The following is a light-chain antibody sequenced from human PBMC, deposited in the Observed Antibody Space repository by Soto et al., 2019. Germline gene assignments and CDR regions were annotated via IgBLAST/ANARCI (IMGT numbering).Light chain of an antibody. CDR2: GAS. Sequence: EIVMTQSPATLSVSPGARATLSCRASQSISNNLAWYQKKPGQAPRLLIYGASTRATGIPARFSGSGSGTEFTLTISSLQSEDFAVYYWQQYNNWWTFGQGTRVEIK. CDR1: QSISNN. J-gene: IGKJ1*01. CDR3: QQYNNWWT. V-gene: IGKV3-15*01.